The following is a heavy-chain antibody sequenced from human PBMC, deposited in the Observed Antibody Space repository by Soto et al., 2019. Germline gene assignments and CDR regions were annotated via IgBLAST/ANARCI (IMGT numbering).Heavy chain of an antibody. CDR3: ARCPVTTSYYYYYMDV. V-gene: IGHV3-13*01. Sequence: PGGSLRLSCAASGFTFSSYDMHWVRQATGKGLEWVSAIGTAGDTYYPGSVKGRFTISRENAKNSLYLQMNSLRAGDTAVYYCARCPVTTSYYYYYMDVWGKGTTVTVSS. CDR1: GFTFSSYD. D-gene: IGHD4-4*01. J-gene: IGHJ6*03. CDR2: IGTAGDT.